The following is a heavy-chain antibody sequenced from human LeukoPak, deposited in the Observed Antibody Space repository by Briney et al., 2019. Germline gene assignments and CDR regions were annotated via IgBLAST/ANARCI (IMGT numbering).Heavy chain of an antibody. J-gene: IGHJ6*03. D-gene: IGHD2-15*01. Sequence: PSETLSLTCAVYGGSFSSYYWSWIRQPPGKGLEWIGEINHSGSTNYNPSLKSRVTISVDTSKNQFSLKLSSVTAADTAVYYCARALGYCSVGSCYDNYYYMDVWGKGTTVTVSS. CDR2: INHSGST. CDR1: GGSFSSYY. CDR3: ARALGYCSVGSCYDNYYYMDV. V-gene: IGHV4-34*01.